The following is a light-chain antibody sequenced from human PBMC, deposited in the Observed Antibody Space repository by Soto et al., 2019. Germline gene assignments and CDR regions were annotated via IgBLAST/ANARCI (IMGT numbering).Light chain of an antibody. CDR1: QSVRSNY. J-gene: IGKJ2*01. Sequence: EIVLTQSPGTLSLSPGERATLSCRASQSVRSNYLAWYQQKPGQAPRLLIYGASSRATGIPDRCSGTGSGTDITLTISRLEPEDFAVYYCQQYGGAPYTVGQGTKLEIK. V-gene: IGKV3-20*01. CDR3: QQYGGAPYT. CDR2: GAS.